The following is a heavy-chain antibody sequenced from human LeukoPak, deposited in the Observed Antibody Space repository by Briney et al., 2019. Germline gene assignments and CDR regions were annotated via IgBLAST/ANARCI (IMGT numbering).Heavy chain of an antibody. CDR3: ARAAYGDYRYYYFYLDV. CDR1: GGSINSYY. J-gene: IGHJ6*03. V-gene: IGHV4-4*07. CDR2: IYTSGSS. D-gene: IGHD4-17*01. Sequence: PSETLSLTCTVSGGSINSYYWSWTRQPAGKGLEWIGRIYTSGSSNYNPSLKSRVTMSVDTSKNQFSLRLTSVTAADTAVYYCARAAYGDYRYYYFYLDVWGKGTTVTVSS.